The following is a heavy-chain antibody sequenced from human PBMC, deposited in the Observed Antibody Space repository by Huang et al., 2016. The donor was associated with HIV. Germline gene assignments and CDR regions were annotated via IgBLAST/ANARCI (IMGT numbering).Heavy chain of an antibody. CDR2: ISGRSSNI. V-gene: IGHV3-48*01. CDR3: ARTEMEYYYGSSGYYPDY. CDR1: GFTFSSYR. D-gene: IGHD3-22*01. Sequence: EVQLVESGGGLVKPGGSLRLSCAASGFTFSSYRMNWVRQAPGWGLEWVSYISGRSSNIYYAHSVKGRCTISRDNAKSSLYLQLNILRAEDTAVYYCARTEMEYYYGSSGYYPDYWGQGTLVIVSS. J-gene: IGHJ4*02.